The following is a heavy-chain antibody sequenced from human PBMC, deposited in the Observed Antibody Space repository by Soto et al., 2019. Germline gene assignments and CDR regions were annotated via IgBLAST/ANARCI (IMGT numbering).Heavy chain of an antibody. J-gene: IGHJ4*02. D-gene: IGHD6-13*01. CDR3: AKDRAAAGTPGFDY. CDR1: GFTFSSYG. V-gene: IGHV3-30*18. CDR2: ISYDGSNK. Sequence: GGSLRLSCVASGFTFSSYGMHWVRQAPGKGLEWVAVISYDGSNKYYADSVKGRFTISRDNSKNTLYLQMNSLRAEDTAVYYCAKDRAAAGTPGFDYWGQGTLVTV.